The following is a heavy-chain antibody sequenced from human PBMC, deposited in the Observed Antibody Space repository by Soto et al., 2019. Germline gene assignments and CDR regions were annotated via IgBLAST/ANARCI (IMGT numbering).Heavy chain of an antibody. V-gene: IGHV2-5*02. J-gene: IGHJ3*02. CDR3: AHRVGYSGYDFPGGAFDI. Sequence: QITLKESGPPLVKPTQTLTLTCTFSGFSLSTSGVGVGWIRQPPGKALEWLALIYWDDDKRYSPSLKSRLTITKDTSKNQVVLTMTNMDPVDTATYYCAHRVGYSGYDFPGGAFDIWGQGTMVTVSS. CDR2: IYWDDDK. CDR1: GFSLSTSGVG. D-gene: IGHD5-12*01.